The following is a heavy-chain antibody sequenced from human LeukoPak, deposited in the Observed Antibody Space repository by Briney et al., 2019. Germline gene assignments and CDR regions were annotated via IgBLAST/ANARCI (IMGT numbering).Heavy chain of an antibody. CDR1: GFTVSSNY. Sequence: GGSLRLSCAASGFTVSSNYMSWVRQAPGKGLEWVSVIYSGGSTYYADSVKGRFTISGDNSKNTLYLQMNSLRAEDTAVYYCARGDTAMVTAFGIWGQGTMVTVSS. CDR2: IYSGGST. CDR3: ARGDTAMVTAFGI. D-gene: IGHD5-18*01. V-gene: IGHV3-53*01. J-gene: IGHJ3*02.